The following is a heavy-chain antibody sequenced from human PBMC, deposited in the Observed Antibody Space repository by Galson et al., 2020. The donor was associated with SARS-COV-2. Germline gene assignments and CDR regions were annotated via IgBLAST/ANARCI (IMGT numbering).Heavy chain of an antibody. CDR3: ATTFAYCGGDCYSHFYY. D-gene: IGHD2-21*02. J-gene: IGHJ4*02. Sequence: GESLKISCKVSGYTLTELSMHWVRQAPGKGLEWMGGFDPEDGETIYAQKFQGRVTMTEDTSTDTAYMELSSLRSEDTAVYYCATTFAYCGGDCYSHFYYWGQGTLVTVSS. CDR2: FDPEDGET. CDR1: GYTLTELS. V-gene: IGHV1-24*01.